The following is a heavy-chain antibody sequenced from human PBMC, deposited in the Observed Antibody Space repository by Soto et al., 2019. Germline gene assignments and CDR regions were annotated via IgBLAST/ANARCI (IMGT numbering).Heavy chain of an antibody. CDR1: GCSVSSCGYS. D-gene: IGHD2-8*01. CDR3: TRGVLA. J-gene: IGHJ5*02. V-gene: IGHV4-30-2*01. CDR2: ISPSGRP. Sequence: PSGTLSLTCCVSGCSVSSCGYSWSWIRQAPGKGLEWIGFISPSGRPAYNPSLKSRVSISVDTSKNQISLELSSVTAADTAVYYCTRGVLAWGPGTLVTVSS.